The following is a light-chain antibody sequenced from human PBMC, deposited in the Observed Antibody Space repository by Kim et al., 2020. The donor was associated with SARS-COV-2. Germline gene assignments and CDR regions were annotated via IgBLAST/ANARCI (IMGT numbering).Light chain of an antibody. CDR1: TLGDKY. Sequence: SVSPGQTASITCSGETLGDKYACWYQQKPGQSPVLVIYQDSKRPSGIPERFSGSNSGNTATLTISGTQAMDEADYYCQAWDSSTAVFGGGTKVTVL. J-gene: IGLJ2*01. CDR2: QDS. CDR3: QAWDSSTAV. V-gene: IGLV3-1*01.